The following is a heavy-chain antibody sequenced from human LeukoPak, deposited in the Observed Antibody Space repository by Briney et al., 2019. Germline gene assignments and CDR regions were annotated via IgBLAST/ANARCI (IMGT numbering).Heavy chain of an antibody. V-gene: IGHV3-23*01. CDR3: VKGFVHPTYYFDY. CDR1: GLTFSDYA. D-gene: IGHD3-10*01. J-gene: IGHJ4*02. CDR2: ITSGFTP. Sequence: PGGSLSLSCAASGLTFSDYAMRWFRQAPGKGLEWVSGITSGFTPHYADSVKGRFTISRDNSKNTFHLQLNSLRAEDTAVYFCVKGFVHPTYYFDYWGQGTLVTVSS.